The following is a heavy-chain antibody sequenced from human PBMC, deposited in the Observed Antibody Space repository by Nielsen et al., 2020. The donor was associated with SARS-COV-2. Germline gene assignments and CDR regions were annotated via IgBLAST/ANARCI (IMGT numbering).Heavy chain of an antibody. J-gene: IGHJ4*02. D-gene: IGHD4-23*01. CDR3: ARAEYDYGGNSVGY. CDR1: GYTFTSYA. Sequence: ASVKVSCKASGYTFTSYAMNWVRQAPGQGLEWMGWINPNSGGTNYAQKFQGRVTMTRDTSISTAYMELSRLRSDDTAVYYCARAEYDYGGNSVGYWGQGTLVTVSS. CDR2: INPNSGGT. V-gene: IGHV1-2*02.